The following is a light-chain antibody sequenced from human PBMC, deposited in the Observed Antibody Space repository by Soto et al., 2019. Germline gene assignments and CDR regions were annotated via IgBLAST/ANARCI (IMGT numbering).Light chain of an antibody. CDR1: SSDVGGYNY. Sequence: QSALTQPRSVSGSPGQSVTISCTGTSSDVGGYNYVSWYQHHPGKAPKLMIYDVSKRPSGVPDRFSGSKSGNTASLTISGLQAEDEADYYCCSYAGSYVFGTGTKGTVL. V-gene: IGLV2-11*01. CDR3: CSYAGSYV. J-gene: IGLJ1*01. CDR2: DVS.